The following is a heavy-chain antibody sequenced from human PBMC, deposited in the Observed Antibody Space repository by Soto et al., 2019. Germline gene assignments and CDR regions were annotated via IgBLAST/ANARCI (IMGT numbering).Heavy chain of an antibody. J-gene: IGHJ4*02. CDR1: GFTFSIFA. Sequence: GGSLRLSCAASGFTFSIFAMSWVRQSPGKGLEWVSTISGSGGSTYYADAVKGRFSISRDNSMGALYLQMKSLRVEDTAIYYCAKEVSLGSTVDLGYWGQGTLVTVSS. CDR3: AKEVSLGSTVDLGY. D-gene: IGHD7-27*01. CDR2: ISGSGGST. V-gene: IGHV3-23*01.